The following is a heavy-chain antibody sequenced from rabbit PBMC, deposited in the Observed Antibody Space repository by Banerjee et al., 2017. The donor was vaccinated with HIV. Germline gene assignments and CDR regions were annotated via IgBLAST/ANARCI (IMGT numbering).Heavy chain of an antibody. J-gene: IGHJ4*01. V-gene: IGHV1S45*01. CDR1: GFSFSSSYY. CDR3: ARDGATNSVLVFDL. Sequence: QEQLEESGGDLVKPEGSLTLTCTASGFSFSSSYYMCWVRQAPGKGLEWIACIYSGSSGSIQYASWAKGRFTISKTSSITVTLQMTSLTAADTATYFCARDGATNSVLVFDLWGPGTLVTVS. CDR2: IYSGSSGSI. D-gene: IGHD1-1*01.